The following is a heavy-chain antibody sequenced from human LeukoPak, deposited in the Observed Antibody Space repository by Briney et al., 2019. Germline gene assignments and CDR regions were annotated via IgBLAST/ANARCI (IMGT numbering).Heavy chain of an antibody. J-gene: IGHJ4*02. CDR2: ISGSGGST. Sequence: GGSLRLSCAASGFTFSSYAMSWVRQAPGKGLEWVSAISGSGGSTYYADSVKGRFTISRDNSKNTLYLQMNSLRAEDTAVYYCAKDPLNYDTLTNPFDYWGQGTLVTVSS. CDR1: GFTFSSYA. D-gene: IGHD3-9*01. CDR3: AKDPLNYDTLTNPFDY. V-gene: IGHV3-23*01.